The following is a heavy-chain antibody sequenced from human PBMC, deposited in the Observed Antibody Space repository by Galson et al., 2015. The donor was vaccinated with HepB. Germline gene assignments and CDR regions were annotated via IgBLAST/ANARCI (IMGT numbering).Heavy chain of an antibody. CDR1: GFTFSSYW. CDR2: INQDGSAK. J-gene: IGHJ5*02. V-gene: IGHV3-7*01. D-gene: IGHD4/OR15-4a*01. CDR3: ARDWGYHDYPPDH. Sequence: SLRLSCAASGFTFSSYWMTWVRQAPGKGLEWVANINQDGSAKYYVDSVKGRFTISRDNTKNSLYLQMNSLRAEDTAVYYCARDWGYHDYPPDHWGQGTLVTVSS.